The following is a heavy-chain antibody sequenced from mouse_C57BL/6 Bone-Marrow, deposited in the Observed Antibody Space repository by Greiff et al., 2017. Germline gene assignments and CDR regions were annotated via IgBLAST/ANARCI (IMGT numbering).Heavy chain of an antibody. Sequence: QVHVKQSGAELVKPGASVKISCKASGYAFSSYWMNWVKQRPGKGLEWIGQIYPGDGDTNYNGKFKGKATLTADKSSSTAYMQLSSLTSEDSAVYFCARGEDWSYYFDYWGQGTTLTVSS. CDR1: GYAFSSYW. D-gene: IGHD4-1*01. V-gene: IGHV1-80*01. CDR2: IYPGDGDT. J-gene: IGHJ2*01. CDR3: ARGEDWSYYFDY.